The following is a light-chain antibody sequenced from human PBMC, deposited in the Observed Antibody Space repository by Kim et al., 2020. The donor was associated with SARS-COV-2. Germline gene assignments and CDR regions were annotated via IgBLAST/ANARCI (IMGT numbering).Light chain of an antibody. CDR2: EVS. J-gene: IGLJ2*01. CDR1: SSDVSGYNY. CDR3: SSYAGSNNLV. Sequence: GQSVTISCTGTSSDVSGYNYVSWYQQHPGKAPKRMIYEVSKGPSGVPDRFSGSKSGNTASLTVSGLQAEDEADYYCSSYAGSNNLVFGGGTQLTVL. V-gene: IGLV2-8*01.